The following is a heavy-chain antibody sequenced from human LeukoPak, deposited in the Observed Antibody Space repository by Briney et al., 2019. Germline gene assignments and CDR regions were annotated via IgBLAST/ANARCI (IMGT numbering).Heavy chain of an antibody. Sequence: SVKVSCKASGGTFSSYIINWVRQAPGQGLEWMGGIIPIFGTANYAQKFQGRVTMSADTSTSTAYMELRSLRFDDTAIYYCAKDWHILTGRNCFDPWGQGTLVTVSS. J-gene: IGHJ5*02. CDR3: AKDWHILTGRNCFDP. CDR2: IIPIFGTA. D-gene: IGHD3-9*01. CDR1: GGTFSSYI. V-gene: IGHV1-69*06.